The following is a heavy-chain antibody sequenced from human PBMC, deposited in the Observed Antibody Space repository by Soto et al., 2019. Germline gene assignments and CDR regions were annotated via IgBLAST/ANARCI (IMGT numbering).Heavy chain of an antibody. D-gene: IGHD6-25*01. CDR3: ASSSRGYGEAYYYYYGMDV. Sequence: SGTLSLTCTVSGGSISSGGYYWSWIRQHPGKGLEWIGYIYYSGSTYYNPSLKSRVTISVDTSKNQFSLKLSSVTAADTAVYYCASSSRGYGEAYYYYYGMDVWGQGTTVTVSS. V-gene: IGHV4-31*03. J-gene: IGHJ6*02. CDR1: GGSISSGGYY. CDR2: IYYSGST.